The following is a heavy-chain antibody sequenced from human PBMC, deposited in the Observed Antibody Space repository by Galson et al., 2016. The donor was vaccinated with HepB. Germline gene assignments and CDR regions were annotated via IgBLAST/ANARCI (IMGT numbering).Heavy chain of an antibody. Sequence: SVKVSCKASGYTFTSYHIHWVRQAPGQGLEWMGIITGSGDTTTYAQKSQGRVTMTRDTSTNTVYMDLTSLRSDDTAMYFCARGGSRYGFEVGDYWGPGSQVTVSS. D-gene: IGHD5-18*01. CDR3: ARGGSRYGFEVGDY. CDR1: GYTFTSYH. J-gene: IGHJ4*02. CDR2: ITGSGDTT. V-gene: IGHV1-46*01.